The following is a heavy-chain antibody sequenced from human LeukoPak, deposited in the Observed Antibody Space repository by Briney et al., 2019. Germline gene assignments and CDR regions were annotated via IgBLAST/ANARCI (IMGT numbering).Heavy chain of an antibody. D-gene: IGHD2-21*02. J-gene: IGHJ4*02. Sequence: GGSLRLSCAASGFTFSNYAMSWVRQTPGKGLEWVSGIRSSGHNTYYEDSVKGRFTISRDNSKNMLYLQMNSLRAEDTAVYYCAKYVCGGDCYDYFDCWGQGTLVTVSS. V-gene: IGHV3-23*01. CDR3: AKYVCGGDCYDYFDC. CDR2: IRSSGHNT. CDR1: GFTFSNYA.